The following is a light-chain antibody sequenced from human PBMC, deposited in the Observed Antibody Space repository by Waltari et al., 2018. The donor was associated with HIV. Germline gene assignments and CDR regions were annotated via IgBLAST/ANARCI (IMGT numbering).Light chain of an antibody. CDR1: NIGRKT. CDR2: DDS. CDR3: QVWDTRNACWE. V-gene: IGLV3-21*02. Sequence: SYVLPQPPSVSVTPGQTARITCGGDNIGRKTVAWYQLRPGQAPLLYLYDDSDRPSGIPERISGSNSGNTATLTINNVEGGDEADYFCQVWDTRNACWEFGGGTKLTVL. J-gene: IGLJ3*02.